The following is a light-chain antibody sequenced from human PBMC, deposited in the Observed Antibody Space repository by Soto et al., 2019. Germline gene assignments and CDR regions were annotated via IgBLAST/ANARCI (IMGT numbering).Light chain of an antibody. V-gene: IGLV2-14*01. CDR1: SSDGGGYNY. CDR3: SSYTSSSTRV. CDR2: DVS. J-gene: IGLJ1*01. Sequence: QSVLTQPASVSGSPGQSITISCTGTSSDGGGYNYVSWYQQHPGKAPKLMIYDVSNRPSGVSNRFSGSKSGNTASLTISGLQAEDEADYYCSSYTSSSTRVFGTGTKVTVL.